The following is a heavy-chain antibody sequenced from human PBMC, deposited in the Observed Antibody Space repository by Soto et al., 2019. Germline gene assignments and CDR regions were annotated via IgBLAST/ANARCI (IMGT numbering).Heavy chain of an antibody. V-gene: IGHV4-34*01. CDR2: INHSGST. CDR1: GGSFSGYY. Sequence: SETLSLTCAVYGGSFSGYYWSWIRQPPGKGLEWIGEINHSGSTNYNPSLKSRVTISVDTSKNQFSLKLSSVTAADTDVYYCARAEYVLRYFDWLGGYYGMDVWGQGTTVTVSS. CDR3: ARAEYVLRYFDWLGGYYGMDV. J-gene: IGHJ6*02. D-gene: IGHD3-9*01.